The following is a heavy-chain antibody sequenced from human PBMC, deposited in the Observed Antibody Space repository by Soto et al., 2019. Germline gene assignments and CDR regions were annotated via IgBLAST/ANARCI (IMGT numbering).Heavy chain of an antibody. CDR2: IIPIFGTA. J-gene: IGHJ4*02. D-gene: IGHD6-19*01. V-gene: IGHV1-69*13. CDR1: GGGNSSRA. CDR3: AREVLAGFGAVGYFDY. Sequence: VKVCWDACGGGNSSRARRWVRHATGQGLEWMGGIIPIFGTANYAQKFQGRVTITADESTSTAYMELSSLGSEDTAVYYCAREVLAGFGAVGYFDYWGQGTLVTGTS.